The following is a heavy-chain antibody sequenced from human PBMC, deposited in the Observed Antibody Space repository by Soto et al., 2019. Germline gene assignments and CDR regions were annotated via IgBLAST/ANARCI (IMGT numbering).Heavy chain of an antibody. Sequence: VQLVQSGAEVRKPGASVKVSCKASGYTFTTYYIHWVRQAPGQGLECMGTINPDSGSTSHAQRFQGRVTITTDASTSTVYRELNSLRSDDTATYNCDREDVFGEIYSFDPWGQGTLVTVSS. CDR2: INPDSGST. J-gene: IGHJ5*02. V-gene: IGHV1-46*03. CDR1: GYTFTTYY. CDR3: DREDVFGEIYSFDP. D-gene: IGHD3-10*02.